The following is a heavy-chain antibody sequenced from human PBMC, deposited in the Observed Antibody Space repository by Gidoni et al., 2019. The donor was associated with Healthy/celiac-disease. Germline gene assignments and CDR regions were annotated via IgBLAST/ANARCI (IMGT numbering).Heavy chain of an antibody. V-gene: IGHV3-33*01. CDR1: GFTFSSYG. CDR2: VWYDGGNK. J-gene: IGHJ5*02. Sequence: QVELVEEGGGVVQPGRSRRLACAASGFTFSSYGMHWVRQAPGQGLEWVAFVWYDGGNKYYADSVKCRFTISRDNSKNSLYLQMNSLRAEDTAVYYCARDMGYSSGWNWFDPWGQGTLVTVSS. CDR3: ARDMGYSSGWNWFDP. D-gene: IGHD6-19*01.